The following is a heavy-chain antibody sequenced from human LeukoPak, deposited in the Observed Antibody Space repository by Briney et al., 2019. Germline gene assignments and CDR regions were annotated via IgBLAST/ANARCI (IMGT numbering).Heavy chain of an antibody. D-gene: IGHD1-7*01. V-gene: IGHV4-31*03. CDR3: ARHGGGLELPFRPSYYYYGMDV. Sequence: PSQTLSLTCTVSGGSISSGGYYWSWIRQHPGKGLEWIGYIYYSGSTYYNPSLKSRVTISVDTSKNQFSLKLSSVTAADTAVYYCARHGGGLELPFRPSYYYYGMDVWGQGTTVTVSS. CDR1: GGSISSGGYY. CDR2: IYYSGST. J-gene: IGHJ6*02.